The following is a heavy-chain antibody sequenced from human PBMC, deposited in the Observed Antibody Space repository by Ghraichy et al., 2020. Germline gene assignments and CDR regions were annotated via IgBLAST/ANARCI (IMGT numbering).Heavy chain of an antibody. CDR3: ARLGYSGYDFLGGVAFDI. V-gene: IGHV4-39*01. D-gene: IGHD5-12*01. CDR1: GGSISSSSYY. J-gene: IGHJ3*02. Sequence: SETLSLTCTVSGGSISSSSYYWGWIRQPPGKGLEWIGSIYYSGSTYYNPSLKSRVTISVDTSKNQFSLKLSSVTAADTAVYYCARLGYSGYDFLGGVAFDIWGQGTMVTVSS. CDR2: IYYSGST.